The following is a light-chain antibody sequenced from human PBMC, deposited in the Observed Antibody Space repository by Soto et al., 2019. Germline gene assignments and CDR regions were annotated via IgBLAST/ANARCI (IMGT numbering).Light chain of an antibody. CDR3: QQYNNYWT. CDR1: QIISNW. Sequence: DIQMTQSPSTLSASVGDRVTITCRASQIISNWLAWYQQKPGKAPKLLIYKASSLESGVPSRFSGSGSGTEFTLTISSLQPDDFATYYCQQYNNYWTFGQGTNVEFK. J-gene: IGKJ1*01. V-gene: IGKV1-5*03. CDR2: KAS.